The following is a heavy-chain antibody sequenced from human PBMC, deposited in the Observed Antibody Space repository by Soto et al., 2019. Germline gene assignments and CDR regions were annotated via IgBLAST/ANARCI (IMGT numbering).Heavy chain of an antibody. CDR1: GFTFSSYD. Sequence: GGSLRLSCAASGFTFSSYDMHWVRQATGKGLEWVSAIGTAGDPYYPGSVKGRFTISRENAKNSLYLQMNSLRAGDTDVYYCARGHDSSGYDAFDIWGQGTMVTVSS. CDR3: ARGHDSSGYDAFDI. J-gene: IGHJ3*02. V-gene: IGHV3-13*05. CDR2: IGTAGDP. D-gene: IGHD3-22*01.